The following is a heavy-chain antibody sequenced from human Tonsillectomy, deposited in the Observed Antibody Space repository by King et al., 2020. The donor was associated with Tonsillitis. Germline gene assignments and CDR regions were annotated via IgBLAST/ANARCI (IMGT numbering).Heavy chain of an antibody. CDR2: IKSKTDGGTT. D-gene: IGHD4-17*01. J-gene: IGHJ4*02. CDR1: GFTFSNAW. Sequence: VQLVESGGGLVKPGGSLRLPCAASGFTFSNAWMSWVRQAPGKGLEWVGRIKSKTDGGTTDYAAPVKGRFTISRDDSKNTLYLQMNSLKTEDTAVYYCTTDRYTVTKYYFDYWGQGTLVTVSS. V-gene: IGHV3-15*01. CDR3: TTDRYTVTKYYFDY.